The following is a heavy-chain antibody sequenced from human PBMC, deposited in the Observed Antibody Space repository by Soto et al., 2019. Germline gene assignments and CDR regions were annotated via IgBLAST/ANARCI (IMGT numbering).Heavy chain of an antibody. Sequence: SQTLSLTCAISGDSVSSNSAAWNWIRQSPSRGLEWLGRTYYRSKWYNDYAVSVKSRITINPDTSKNQFSLQLNSVTPEDTAVYYCARAGITGTTRSYYYYGMDVWGQGTTVTVS. V-gene: IGHV6-1*01. CDR2: TYYRSKWYN. J-gene: IGHJ6*02. CDR3: ARAGITGTTRSYYYYGMDV. CDR1: GDSVSSNSAA. D-gene: IGHD1-7*01.